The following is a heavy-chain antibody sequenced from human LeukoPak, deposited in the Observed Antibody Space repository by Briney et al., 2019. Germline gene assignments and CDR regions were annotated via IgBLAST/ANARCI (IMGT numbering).Heavy chain of an antibody. V-gene: IGHV3-30*04. CDR2: ISYDGSNK. CDR1: GFTFSSYA. Sequence: GGSLRLSCAASGFTFSSYAMHWVRPAPGKGLEWVAVISYDGSNKYYADSVKGRFTISRDNSKNTLYLQMNSLRAEDTAVYYCARDPDYYDSSGYYSPFDYWGQGTLVTVSS. J-gene: IGHJ4*02. D-gene: IGHD3-22*01. CDR3: ARDPDYYDSSGYYSPFDY.